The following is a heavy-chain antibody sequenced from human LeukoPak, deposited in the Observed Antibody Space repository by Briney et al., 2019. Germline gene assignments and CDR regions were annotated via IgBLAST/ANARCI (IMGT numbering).Heavy chain of an antibody. D-gene: IGHD2-15*01. V-gene: IGHV4-31*03. CDR1: GGSISSGGYY. CDR2: IYYSGST. Sequence: SETLSLTCTVSGGSISSGGYYWSWIRQHPGKGLEWIGYIYYSGSTYYNPSLKSRVTISVDTSKNQFSLKLSSVTAADTAVYYCARDPAPGRCSGGSCYSLNPADAFDIWGQGTMVTVSS. J-gene: IGHJ3*02. CDR3: ARDPAPGRCSGGSCYSLNPADAFDI.